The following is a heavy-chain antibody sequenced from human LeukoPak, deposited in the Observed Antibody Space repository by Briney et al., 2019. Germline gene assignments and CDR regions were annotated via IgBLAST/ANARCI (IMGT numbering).Heavy chain of an antibody. J-gene: IGHJ3*02. CDR2: IKQDGSEE. V-gene: IGHV3-7*01. Sequence: GGSLRLSCAASGFTFSSYWMSWVRQAPGKGLEWVANIKQDGSEEYYADSVKGRFTIYRDNAKDSLYLQMNSLRAEDTAVYYCARNDYGDYVYAFDIWGQGTMVTVSS. CDR1: GFTFSSYW. D-gene: IGHD4-17*01. CDR3: ARNDYGDYVYAFDI.